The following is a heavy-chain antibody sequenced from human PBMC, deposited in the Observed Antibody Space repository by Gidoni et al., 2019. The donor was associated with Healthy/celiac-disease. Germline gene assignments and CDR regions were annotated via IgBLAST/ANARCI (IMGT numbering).Heavy chain of an antibody. CDR2: IFSNDEK. CDR1: GFSLSNARMG. V-gene: IGHV2-26*01. J-gene: IGHJ6*02. D-gene: IGHD4-4*01. CDR3: ARSIYSNYGRSNYYYYGMDV. Sequence: QVTLKESGPVLVKPTETLTLTCTVSGFSLSNARMGVSWIRQPPGKALEWLAHIFSNDEKSYSTSLKSRLTISKDTSKSQVVLTMTNMDPVDTATYYCARSIYSNYGRSNYYYYGMDVWGQGTTVTVSS.